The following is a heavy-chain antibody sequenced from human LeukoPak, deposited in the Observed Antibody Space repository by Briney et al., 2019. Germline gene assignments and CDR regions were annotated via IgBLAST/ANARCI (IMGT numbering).Heavy chain of an antibody. J-gene: IGHJ3*02. CDR1: GGSISSYY. CDR2: IYYSGST. D-gene: IGHD3-10*01. V-gene: IGHV4-59*01. Sequence: PSETLSLTCTVSGGSISSYYWSWIRQPPGKGLEWIGSIYYSGSTNYNPSLKSRVTISVDTSKNQFSLKLTSVTAADTAVYYCARVLGMVRGVIDAFDIWGQGTMVTVSS. CDR3: ARVLGMVRGVIDAFDI.